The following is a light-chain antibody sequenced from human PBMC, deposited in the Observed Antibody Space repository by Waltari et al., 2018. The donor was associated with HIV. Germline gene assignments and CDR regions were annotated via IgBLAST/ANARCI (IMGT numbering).Light chain of an antibody. CDR2: EDD. V-gene: IGLV6-57*03. CDR3: QSFDTSNQWI. CDR1: SGSIASNY. Sequence: NFMLTQPPSVSESPGKTVTISCTRSSGSIASNYVQWYPRRPGSAPTTLIYEDDQRPSGVPDRFSGSIDTSSNSASLTISGLKTEDEADYYCQSFDTSNQWIFGGGTKLTVL. J-gene: IGLJ2*01.